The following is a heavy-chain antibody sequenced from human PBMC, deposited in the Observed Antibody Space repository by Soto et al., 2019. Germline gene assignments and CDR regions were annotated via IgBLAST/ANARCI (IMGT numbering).Heavy chain of an antibody. Sequence: QITLKESGHTLVKPTQTITLICTFSGFSLSTSGLGVGWFRQPPGKALEWLALIYWDDDKRYSPSLKSRVTINQDTSKNPVVLTMTNMDPVDTATYYCARTVAPRILDYWGQGTLVTVSS. D-gene: IGHD2-15*01. CDR1: GFSLSTSGLG. V-gene: IGHV2-5*02. CDR2: IYWDDDK. CDR3: ARTVAPRILDY. J-gene: IGHJ4*02.